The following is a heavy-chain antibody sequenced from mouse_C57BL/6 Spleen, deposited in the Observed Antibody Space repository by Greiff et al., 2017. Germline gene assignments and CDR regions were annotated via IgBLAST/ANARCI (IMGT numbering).Heavy chain of an antibody. J-gene: IGHJ2*02. V-gene: IGHV14-3*01. D-gene: IGHD4-1*02. CDR3: ANPTGPYFDY. CDR2: IDPANGNT. CDR1: GFTITNSY. Sequence: DVQLQEPVAELVRPGASVKLSCTASGFTITNSYMHWVKQRPEQGLEWIGRIDPANGNTKYAPKFQGKATITADTSSNTAYLQLSSLTSEDTAIYYCANPTGPYFDYWGQGTSLTVSS.